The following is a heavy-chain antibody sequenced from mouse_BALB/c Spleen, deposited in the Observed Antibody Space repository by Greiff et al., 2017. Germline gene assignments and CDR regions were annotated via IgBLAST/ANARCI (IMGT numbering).Heavy chain of an antibody. D-gene: IGHD1-1*01. V-gene: IGHV5-17*02. J-gene: IGHJ3*01. CDR2: ISSGSSTI. Sequence: EVKLMESGGGLVQPGGSRKLSCAASGFTFSSFGMHWVRQAPEKGLEWVAYISSGSSTIYYADTVKGRFTISRDNAKNTLYLEMSSLRSEDTAMYYCAREDGTWFAYWGQGTLVTVSA. CDR3: AREDGTWFAY. CDR1: GFTFSSFG.